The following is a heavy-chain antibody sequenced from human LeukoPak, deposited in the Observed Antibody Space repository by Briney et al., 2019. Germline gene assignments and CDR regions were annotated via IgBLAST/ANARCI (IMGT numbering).Heavy chain of an antibody. V-gene: IGHV3-7*01. CDR3: ARLWLNAFDI. D-gene: IGHD5-18*01. J-gene: IGHJ3*02. CDR2: IKQDESEK. CDR1: GFTFSNNW. Sequence: PGGSLRLSCAASGFTFSNNWMSWVRQAPGKGLERVANIKQDESEKYYVDSVKGRFTISRDNAKNSLYLQMNSLRAEDTAVYYCARLWLNAFDIWGQGTMVTVSS.